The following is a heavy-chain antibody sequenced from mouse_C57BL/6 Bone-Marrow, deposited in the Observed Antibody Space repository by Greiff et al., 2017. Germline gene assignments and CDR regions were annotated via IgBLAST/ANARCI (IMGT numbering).Heavy chain of an antibody. CDR2: IHPYSGST. Sequence: QVQLQQSGAELVKPGASVKLSCKASGYTFTSYWMHWVKQRPGQGLEWIGMIHPYSGSTNYNEKFKSKATLTVAKSSSPAYMQLSSLTSEDSAVYYCALYYGNPFAYWGQGTLVTVSA. CDR1: GYTFTSYW. D-gene: IGHD2-1*01. CDR3: ALYYGNPFAY. J-gene: IGHJ3*01. V-gene: IGHV1-64*01.